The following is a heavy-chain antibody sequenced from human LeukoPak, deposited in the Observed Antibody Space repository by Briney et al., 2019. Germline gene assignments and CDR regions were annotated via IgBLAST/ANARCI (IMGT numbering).Heavy chain of an antibody. D-gene: IGHD5-24*01. CDR1: GYTFTKYY. CDR3: ARVRGTHRYYYYYYMDV. CDR2: INHSGGST. J-gene: IGHJ6*03. V-gene: IGHV1-46*01. Sequence: ASVKVSCKASGYTFTKYYMHWVRQAPGQGLEWMGIINHSGGSTTYAQKFQGRVTMTRDTSTSTVYMELSSLRSEDTAVYYCARVRGTHRYYYYYYMDVWGKGTTVTVSS.